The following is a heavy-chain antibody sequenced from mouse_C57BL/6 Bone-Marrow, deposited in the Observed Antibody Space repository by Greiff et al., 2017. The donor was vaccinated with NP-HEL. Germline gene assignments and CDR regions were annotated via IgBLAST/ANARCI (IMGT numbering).Heavy chain of an antibody. CDR1: GYTFTSYW. J-gene: IGHJ2*01. D-gene: IGHD1-1*01. Sequence: VQLQQSGTVLARPGASVKMSCKTSGYTFTSYWMHWVKQRPGQGLEWIGAIYPGNSDTSYNQKFKGKAKLTAVTSASTAYMELSSLTNEDSAVSYCTRYGSSPYYFDYWGQGTTLTVSS. V-gene: IGHV1-5*01. CDR3: TRYGSSPYYFDY. CDR2: IYPGNSDT.